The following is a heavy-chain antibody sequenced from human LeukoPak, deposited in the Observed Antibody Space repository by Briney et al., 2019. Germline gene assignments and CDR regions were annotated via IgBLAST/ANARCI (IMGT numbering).Heavy chain of an antibody. D-gene: IGHD1-1*01. CDR2: IFYSGTT. J-gene: IGHJ3*02. CDR3: ARPPSGGRHNQDAFDI. Sequence: SETLSLTCTVSGGSVTSGSYYWSWIREPPGKGLEWFGSIFYSGTTYYNPSLKSRVTISADTSQNQFSLKVTSVTAADTAVYYCARPPSGGRHNQDAFDIWGQGTMVTVSS. CDR1: GGSVTSGSYY. V-gene: IGHV4-61*01.